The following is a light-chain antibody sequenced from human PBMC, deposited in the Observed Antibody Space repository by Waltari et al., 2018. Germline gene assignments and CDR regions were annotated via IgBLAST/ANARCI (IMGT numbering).Light chain of an antibody. CDR1: SGYIVSNY. CDR3: QSFDSSNIV. CDR2: EDN. V-gene: IGLV6-57*02. J-gene: IGLJ2*01. Sequence: NFMLTQPHSVSESPGKTVTISCTGSSGYIVSNYVQWYQQRPGRAPTVVIFEDNHRPSGVPYRFSGSIDSSSNSASLTISGLETKDEADYYCQSFDSSNIVFGGGTKLTVL.